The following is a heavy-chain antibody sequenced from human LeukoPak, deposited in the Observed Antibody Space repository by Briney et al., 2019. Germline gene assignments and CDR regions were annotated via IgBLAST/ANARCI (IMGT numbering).Heavy chain of an antibody. Sequence: PGGSLRLSCAASGFSFRSHGMHWVRQAPGKGLEWVAFIRFHGNDQYYADSVKGRFTISRDNSKNTVSLLMNSLRGDDTAVYYCARDTDWSFDYWGQGTLVTVSS. CDR3: ARDTDWSFDY. J-gene: IGHJ4*02. D-gene: IGHD3-9*01. CDR2: IRFHGNDQ. V-gene: IGHV3-30*02. CDR1: GFSFRSHG.